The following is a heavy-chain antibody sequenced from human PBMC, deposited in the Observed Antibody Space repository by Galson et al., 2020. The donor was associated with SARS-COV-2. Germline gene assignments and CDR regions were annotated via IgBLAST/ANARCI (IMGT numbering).Heavy chain of an antibody. D-gene: IGHD3-10*01. CDR1: GGSFSDYS. J-gene: IGHJ6*03. CDR3: ARGGSRPIMAFDYYYVYMDV. Sequence: SETLSLTCAVYGGSFSDYSWTWVLQPPGKGLEWIGEISHSGSTNYSPSLKGRVFMSVDTSKNQFSLKLSSVTAADTAVYYCARGGSRPIMAFDYYYVYMDVWGKGTTVTVSS. V-gene: IGHV4-34*01. CDR2: ISHSGST.